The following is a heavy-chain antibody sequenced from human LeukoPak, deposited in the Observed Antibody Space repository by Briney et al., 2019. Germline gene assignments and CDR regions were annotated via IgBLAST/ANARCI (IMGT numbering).Heavy chain of an antibody. CDR3: VRYCNGGSCYRAAFDV. J-gene: IGHJ3*01. Sequence: GGSLRLSCAASGFTFSDYGMYWVRQAPGKGLEWVALIWYDGGKKYYTDSVRGRFTISRDNSKNTLYLQMNSLRAEDTAVYYCVRYCNGGSCYRAAFDVWGPGTMVTVSS. D-gene: IGHD2-15*01. CDR1: GFTFSDYG. V-gene: IGHV3-33*01. CDR2: IWYDGGKK.